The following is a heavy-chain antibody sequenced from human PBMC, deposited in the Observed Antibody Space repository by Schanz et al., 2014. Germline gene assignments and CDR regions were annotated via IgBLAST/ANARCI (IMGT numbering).Heavy chain of an antibody. CDR1: GFTFSTYA. CDR3: ARDLSSLIQGDV. Sequence: VQLVESGGGVVQPGRSLRLSCAASGFTFSTYAMSWVRQAPGKGLEWVSAINGNGGITYYADPVKGRFTISRDNSKNLLYLQMNGLRAEDTAVYFCARDLSSLIQGDVWGKGTTVTVSS. CDR2: INGNGGIT. V-gene: IGHV3-23*04. D-gene: IGHD2-2*01. J-gene: IGHJ6*04.